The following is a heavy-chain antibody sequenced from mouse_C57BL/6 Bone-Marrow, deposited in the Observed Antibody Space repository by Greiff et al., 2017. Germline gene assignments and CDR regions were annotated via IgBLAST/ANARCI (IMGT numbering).Heavy chain of an antibody. D-gene: IGHD1-2*01. V-gene: IGHV2-2*01. CDR1: GFSLTSYG. Sequence: VQVVESGPGLVQPSQSLSITCTVSGFSLTSYGVHWVRQSPGKGLEWLGVIWSGGSTDYNAAFISRLSISKDNSKSQVFFKMNSLQADDTAIYYCSLLRGFAYWGQGTLVTVSA. CDR2: IWSGGST. CDR3: SLLRGFAY. J-gene: IGHJ3*01.